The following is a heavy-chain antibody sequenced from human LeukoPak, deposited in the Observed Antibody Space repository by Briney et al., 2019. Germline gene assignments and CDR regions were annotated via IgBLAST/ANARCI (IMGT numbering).Heavy chain of an antibody. V-gene: IGHV3-21*01. CDR1: GFTFSTYS. CDR2: FSTTNFYI. D-gene: IGHD2-15*01. J-gene: IGHJ4*02. CDR3: ARDRCSGGTCYSHPSYFDL. Sequence: GGSLGLSCAASGFTFSTYSMNWVRQAPGQGLEWVASFSTTNFYIYYADSVQGRLTISRDNAKNSLYLEMNSLRADDTAVYYCARDRCSGGTCYSHPSYFDLWGQGTLVTVSS.